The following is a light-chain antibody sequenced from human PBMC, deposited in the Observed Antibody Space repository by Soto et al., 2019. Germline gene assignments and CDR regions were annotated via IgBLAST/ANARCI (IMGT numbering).Light chain of an antibody. CDR3: QQFDNWPWT. CDR1: QSISGT. J-gene: IGKJ1*01. Sequence: EIVMTQSPTTLSVFPRGRGTLSCRASQSISGTLAWYQQKPGQAPRLLIYGASRRATGLPARFSGSGSGTDFTLTSSSLQSEDFAVYYCQQFDNWPWTFGQGTKVDIK. V-gene: IGKV3-15*01. CDR2: GAS.